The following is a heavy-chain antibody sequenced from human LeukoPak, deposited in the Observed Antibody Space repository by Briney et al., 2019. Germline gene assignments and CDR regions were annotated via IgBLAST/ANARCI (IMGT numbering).Heavy chain of an antibody. Sequence: PSETLSLTCTVSGGSISSYYWSWIRQPPGKGLEWIGYIYYSGSTNYNPSLKSRVTISVDTSKNQFSLKLSSVTAADTAVYYCARLSFGSGWYYDYWGQGTLVTVSS. CDR2: IYYSGST. J-gene: IGHJ4*02. CDR1: GGSISSYY. V-gene: IGHV4-59*01. CDR3: ARLSFGSGWYYDY. D-gene: IGHD6-19*01.